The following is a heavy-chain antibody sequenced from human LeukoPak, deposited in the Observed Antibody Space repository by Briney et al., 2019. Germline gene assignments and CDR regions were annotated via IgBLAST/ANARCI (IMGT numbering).Heavy chain of an antibody. CDR1: GFTFSGAW. D-gene: IGHD3-16*01. CDR3: ARHVGVSF. Sequence: GGSLRLSCTASGFTFSGAWMTWVRQAPGKGLEWVANIREDGTEKNYVDSVKGRFTISRDNAKNSLFLQMSNLRDDDTAIYYCARHVGVSFWGQGTLVTVSS. CDR2: IREDGTEK. J-gene: IGHJ4*02. V-gene: IGHV3-7*01.